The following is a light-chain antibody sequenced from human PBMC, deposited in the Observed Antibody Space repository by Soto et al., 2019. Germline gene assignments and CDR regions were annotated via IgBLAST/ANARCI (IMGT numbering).Light chain of an antibody. V-gene: IGKV3D-7*01. CDR3: QQDYNLPFT. Sequence: PGERVTLSCRASQSVSRSYLTWYQQKPGQAPRLLIYGASTRATGIPARFSGSGSGTDFTLTISSLQPEDFAVYYCQQDYNLPFTFGQGTKLEIK. J-gene: IGKJ2*01. CDR1: QSVSRSY. CDR2: GAS.